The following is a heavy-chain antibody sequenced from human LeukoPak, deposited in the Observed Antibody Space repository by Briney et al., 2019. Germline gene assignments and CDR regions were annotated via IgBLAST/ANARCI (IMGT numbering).Heavy chain of an antibody. Sequence: GESLKISCKGSGYIFTTYWIGWVRQMPGKGLEWMGIIYPGDSDTRYSPSFQGQVTISADKSISTAYLQWSSLKASDTAMYYCARQWSSGWSFFDYWGQGTLVTVST. CDR3: ARQWSSGWSFFDY. V-gene: IGHV5-51*01. CDR1: GYIFTTYW. D-gene: IGHD6-19*01. J-gene: IGHJ4*02. CDR2: IYPGDSDT.